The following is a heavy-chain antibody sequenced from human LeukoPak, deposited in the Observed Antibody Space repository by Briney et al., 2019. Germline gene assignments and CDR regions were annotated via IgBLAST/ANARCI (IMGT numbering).Heavy chain of an antibody. J-gene: IGHJ5*02. CDR3: ARDACSSTICQAGGNWFDP. D-gene: IGHD2-2*01. Sequence: GASVKVSCKASGYTFTSYYMHWVRHAPGQGLEWMGTINPSSGSRSYAQKFQGRVTLTSDTSTNIVYMELSSLRSEDTAVYFCARDACSSTICQAGGNWFDPWGQGTLVIVS. CDR1: GYTFTSYY. CDR2: INPSSGSR. V-gene: IGHV1-46*01.